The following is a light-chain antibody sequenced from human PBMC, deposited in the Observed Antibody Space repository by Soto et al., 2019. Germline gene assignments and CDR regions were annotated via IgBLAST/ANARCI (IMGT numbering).Light chain of an antibody. Sequence: EIVLTQSPGTLSLSPGERATLSCRASQSVSSSYLAWYQQKPGQAPRLLIYGASTRATGIPARFSGSGSGTEFTLTINSLQSEDFAVYYCQQYGSSPLITFGQGTRLEIK. J-gene: IGKJ5*01. V-gene: IGKV3-20*01. CDR1: QSVSSSY. CDR3: QQYGSSPLIT. CDR2: GAS.